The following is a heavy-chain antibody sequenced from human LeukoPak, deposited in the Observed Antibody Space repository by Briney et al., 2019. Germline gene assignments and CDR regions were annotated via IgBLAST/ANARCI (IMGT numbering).Heavy chain of an antibody. CDR3: ARDSSGWYVDY. Sequence: PSETLSLTCTVSGGSISSYYWSWIRQPPGKGLEWIGYIYYSGSTNYNPSLKSRVTISVDTSKNQFSLKLSSVTAADTAVYYCARDSSGWYVDYWGQGTLVTVSS. CDR2: IYYSGST. D-gene: IGHD6-19*01. V-gene: IGHV4-59*08. J-gene: IGHJ4*02. CDR1: GGSISSYY.